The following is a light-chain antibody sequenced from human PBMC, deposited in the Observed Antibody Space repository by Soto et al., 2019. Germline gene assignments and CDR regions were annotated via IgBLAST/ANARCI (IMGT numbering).Light chain of an antibody. CDR1: QSVSSNH. V-gene: IGKV3D-20*02. CDR2: GGS. J-gene: IGKJ4*01. CDR3: QQRTNWLT. Sequence: DIVFPQSPGTLSLAPGERATISCRASQSVSSNHLAWYQQKPGQAPRLLVYGGSSRATGIPVRFSGSGSGTDFTLTISRLDPEDFAVYYCQQRTNWLTFGGGTKVDIK.